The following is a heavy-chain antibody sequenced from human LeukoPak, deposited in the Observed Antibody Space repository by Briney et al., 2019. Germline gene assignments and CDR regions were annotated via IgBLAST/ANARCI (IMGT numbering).Heavy chain of an antibody. J-gene: IGHJ4*02. CDR2: ICGSGGGT. V-gene: IGHV3-23*01. D-gene: IGHD6-19*01. Sequence: GGSLRLSCAASGFTFSSYAVSWVRQAPGKGLEWVSAICGSGGGTYYADSVKGRFTISRDNSKNTLYLQMSSLSTEDTAVYYCAKTTTGYSSGRYPGWPVDYWGQGTLVSVSS. CDR3: AKTTTGYSSGRYPGWPVDY. CDR1: GFTFSSYA.